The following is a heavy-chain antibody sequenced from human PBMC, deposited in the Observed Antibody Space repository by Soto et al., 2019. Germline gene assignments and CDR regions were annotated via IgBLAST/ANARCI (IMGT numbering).Heavy chain of an antibody. V-gene: IGHV1-18*01. CDR2: ISPANGNS. CDR3: GRALGYSWSAGMDV. CDR1: GYTFTICG. D-gene: IGHD5-12*01. Sequence: QGQLVQSGGEVKKPGASVKVSCKASGYTFTICGINWVRQAPGQGLEWMGWISPANGNSDYEQKLQGRVTMTTDSCTSTAYRELRSVTSDWTAVYYCGRALGYSWSAGMDVWGQGTTVTVSS. J-gene: IGHJ6*02.